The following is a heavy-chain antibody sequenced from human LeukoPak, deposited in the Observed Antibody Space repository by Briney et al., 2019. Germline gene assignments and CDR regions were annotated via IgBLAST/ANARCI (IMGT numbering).Heavy chain of an antibody. CDR2: ISGSGGST. CDR3: AKDRALYGDLCLDY. Sequence: GGSLRLSCAASGCTFSSYAMSWVRQAPGKGLEWVSAISGSGGSTYYADSVKGRFTISRDNSKNTLYLQMNSLRAEDTAVYYCAKDRALYGDLCLDYWGQGTLVTVSS. D-gene: IGHD4-17*01. CDR1: GCTFSSYA. V-gene: IGHV3-23*01. J-gene: IGHJ4*02.